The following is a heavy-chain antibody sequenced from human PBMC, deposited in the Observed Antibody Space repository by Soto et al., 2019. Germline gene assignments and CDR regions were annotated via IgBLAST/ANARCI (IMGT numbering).Heavy chain of an antibody. V-gene: IGHV4-31*03. Sequence: SETLSLTCTVSGGSISSGGYYWSWIRQHPGKGLEWIGYIYYSGSTYYNPSLKSRVTISVDTSKNQFSLKLSSVTAADTAVYYCAGGREGEGMDVWGQGTTVTVSS. CDR3: AGGREGEGMDV. CDR2: IYYSGST. CDR1: GGSISSGGYY. D-gene: IGHD3-16*01. J-gene: IGHJ6*02.